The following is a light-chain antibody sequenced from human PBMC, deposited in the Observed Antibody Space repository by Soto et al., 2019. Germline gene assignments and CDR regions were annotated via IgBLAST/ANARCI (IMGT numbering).Light chain of an antibody. CDR3: LSYDSSLSGLDV. V-gene: IGLV1-40*01. CDR1: SSNIGAGYD. J-gene: IGLJ1*01. Sequence: QSVLTQPPSVSGAPGQRDTISCTGSSSNIGAGYDVHWYQQLPGTAPKLLIYGNSNRPSGVPDRFSGSKSGTSASLAITGLQAEDEADYYCLSYDSSLSGLDVFGTGTKLTVL. CDR2: GNS.